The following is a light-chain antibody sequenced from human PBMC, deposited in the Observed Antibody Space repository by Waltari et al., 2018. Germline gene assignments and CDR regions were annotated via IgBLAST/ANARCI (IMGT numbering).Light chain of an antibody. Sequence: EVVLTQFPGTLSLSPGERATLFCRASQSVSTFLAWYQQKAGQAPSLLIYGASSRATGVPYRFSGSGSGTDFSLTISSLEPEDFAVYYCQNHERLPATFGQGTKVEIK. CDR2: GAS. CDR1: QSVSTF. CDR3: QNHERLPAT. J-gene: IGKJ1*01. V-gene: IGKV3-20*01.